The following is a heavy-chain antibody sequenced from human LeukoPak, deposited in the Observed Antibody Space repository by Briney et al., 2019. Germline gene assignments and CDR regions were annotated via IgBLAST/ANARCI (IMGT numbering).Heavy chain of an antibody. CDR3: VRSDLFDP. V-gene: IGHV3-30*04. CDR2: ISYDGSNK. J-gene: IGHJ5*02. Sequence: GGSLRLSCAASGFTFSSYAMHWVRQAPGKGLEWVAVISYDGSNKYYADSVKGRFTISRDNSKNTLYLQMNSLRAEDTAVYYCVRSDLFDPWGQGTLVTVSS. CDR1: GFTFSSYA.